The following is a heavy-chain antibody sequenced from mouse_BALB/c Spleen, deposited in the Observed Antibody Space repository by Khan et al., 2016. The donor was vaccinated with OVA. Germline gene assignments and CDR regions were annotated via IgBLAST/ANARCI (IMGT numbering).Heavy chain of an antibody. CDR1: GYSITSGYG. D-gene: IGHD2-12*01. V-gene: IGHV3-2*02. CDR3: ARTTRIKY. J-gene: IGHJ2*01. Sequence: EVQLQESGPGLVKPSQSLSLTCTVAGYSITSGYGWNWIRQFPGNKLEWMGYISYSGSTNYNPSLKSRISITRDTSKNQFFLQLNTVTTEDRAKYYCARTTRIKYWGQGTTVTVSS. CDR2: ISYSGST.